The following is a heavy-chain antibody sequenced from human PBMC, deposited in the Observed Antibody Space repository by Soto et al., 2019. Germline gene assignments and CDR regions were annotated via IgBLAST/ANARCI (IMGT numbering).Heavy chain of an antibody. D-gene: IGHD3-22*01. V-gene: IGHV1-18*04. CDR3: ARVFYGDSSGYYGSAFDI. CDR2: INAYNGGT. CDR1: GYTFTGYY. J-gene: IGHJ3*02. Sequence: GASVKVSCKASGYTFTGYYMHWVRQAPGQGLEWMGWINAYNGGTNYAQKLRGRVTMTTDTSTSTAYMELRSLRSDDTAVYYCARVFYGDSSGYYGSAFDIWGQGTIVTVSS.